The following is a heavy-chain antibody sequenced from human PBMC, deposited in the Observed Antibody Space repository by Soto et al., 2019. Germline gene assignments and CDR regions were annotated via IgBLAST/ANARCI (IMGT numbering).Heavy chain of an antibody. CDR1: GYTFTSYG. V-gene: IGHV1-18*04. D-gene: IGHD1-1*01. CDR2: ISAYNGNT. Sequence: ASVKVSCKASGYTFTSYGISWVRQAPGQGLEWMGWISAYNGNTNHAQKLQGRVTMTIDTSTSTAYMELRSLRSDDTAVYYCARDRTGTTDYYGMDVWGQGTTVTVSS. J-gene: IGHJ6*02. CDR3: ARDRTGTTDYYGMDV.